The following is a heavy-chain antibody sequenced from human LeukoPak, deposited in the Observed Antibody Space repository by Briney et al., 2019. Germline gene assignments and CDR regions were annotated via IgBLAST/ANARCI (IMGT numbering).Heavy chain of an antibody. CDR2: IYPGDSDT. D-gene: IGHD6-19*01. CDR1: GFTFTSYW. Sequence: GGSLRLSCAASGFTFTSYWIGWVRQMPGKGLEWMGIIYPGDSDTRYGPSFQGQVTISADKSISTAYLQWSSLKASDTAMYYCARLFGIAVAGPNDYWGQGTLVTVSS. V-gene: IGHV5-51*01. J-gene: IGHJ4*02. CDR3: ARLFGIAVAGPNDY.